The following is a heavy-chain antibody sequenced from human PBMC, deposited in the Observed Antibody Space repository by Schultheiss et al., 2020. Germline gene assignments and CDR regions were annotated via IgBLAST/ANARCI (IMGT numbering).Heavy chain of an antibody. CDR1: GFTFSSYW. CDR2: IKQDGSEK. J-gene: IGHJ4*02. V-gene: IGHV3-7*01. Sequence: GESLKISCAASGFTFSSYWMSWVRQAPGKGLEWVANIKQDGSEKYYVDSVKGRFTISRDNAKNSLYLQMNSLRAEDTAVYYCARRSRAAYYFDYWGQGTLVTVSS. CDR3: ARRSRAAYYFDY. D-gene: IGHD2-15*01.